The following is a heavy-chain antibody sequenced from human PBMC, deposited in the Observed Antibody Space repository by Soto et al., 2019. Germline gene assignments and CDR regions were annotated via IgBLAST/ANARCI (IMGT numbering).Heavy chain of an antibody. CDR2: IWYDGSNK. D-gene: IGHD3-3*01. CDR1: GFTFSSYG. J-gene: IGHJ4*02. Sequence: LRLSCAASGFTFSSYGMHWVRQAPGKGLEWVAVIWYDGSNKYYADSVKGRFTISRDNSKNTLYLQMNSLRAEDTAVYYCARASNDFWSGYYIYYFDYWGQGTLVTVSS. V-gene: IGHV3-33*01. CDR3: ARASNDFWSGYYIYYFDY.